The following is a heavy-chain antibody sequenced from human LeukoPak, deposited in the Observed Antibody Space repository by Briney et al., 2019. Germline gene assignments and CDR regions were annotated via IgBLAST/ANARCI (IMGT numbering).Heavy chain of an antibody. CDR1: GFTFSSYA. J-gene: IGHJ4*02. CDR2: ISYDGSNK. V-gene: IGHV3-30*14. D-gene: IGHD1-26*01. Sequence: TGGSLRLSCAASGFTFSSYAMHWVRQAPGKGLEWVADISYDGSNKYYADSVKGRFTISRDNSKNTLYLQMNSLRVEDTAVYYCARAHYSGNYGDFDYWGQGTLVTVSS. CDR3: ARAHYSGNYGDFDY.